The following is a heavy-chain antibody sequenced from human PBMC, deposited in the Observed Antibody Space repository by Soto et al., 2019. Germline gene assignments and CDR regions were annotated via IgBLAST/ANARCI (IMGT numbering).Heavy chain of an antibody. V-gene: IGHV1-8*01. Sequence: ASVKVSCKASRYTFTSYDINWVRQATGQGLEWMGWMNPNSGNTGYAQKFQGRVTMTRNTSISTAYMELSSLRSEDTAVYYCARPRRIAVAGTPYYFDYWGQGTLVTVSS. CDR2: MNPNSGNT. CDR3: ARPRRIAVAGTPYYFDY. CDR1: RYTFTSYD. D-gene: IGHD6-19*01. J-gene: IGHJ4*02.